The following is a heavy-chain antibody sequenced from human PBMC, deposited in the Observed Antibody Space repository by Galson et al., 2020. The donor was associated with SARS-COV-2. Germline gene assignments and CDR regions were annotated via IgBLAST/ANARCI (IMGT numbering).Heavy chain of an antibody. Sequence: GGSLRLSCAASGFTFSSYEMNWVPQAPGKGLEWVSSISSSGSTIYYADSVKGRFTISRDNAKNSLYLQMNSLRAEDTAVYYCARDYTYCSGGSCYSYYFDYWGQGTLVTVSS. CDR1: GFTFSSYE. CDR3: ARDYTYCSGGSCYSYYFDY. J-gene: IGHJ4*02. D-gene: IGHD2-15*01. CDR2: ISSSGSTI. V-gene: IGHV3-48*03.